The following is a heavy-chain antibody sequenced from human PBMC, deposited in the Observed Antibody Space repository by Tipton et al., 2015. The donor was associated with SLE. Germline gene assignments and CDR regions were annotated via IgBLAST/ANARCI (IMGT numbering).Heavy chain of an antibody. D-gene: IGHD3-10*01. CDR2: IYYSGST. V-gene: IGHV4-59*01. CDR1: GGSIRSYY. Sequence: TLSLTCTVSGGSIRSYYWSWIRQPPGKGLEWIGYIYYSGSTNYNPSLKSRVTISVDTSKNQFSLKLSSVTAADTAVYYCAEGVLPWAAFDIWGQGTMVTVSS. J-gene: IGHJ3*02. CDR3: AEGVLPWAAFDI.